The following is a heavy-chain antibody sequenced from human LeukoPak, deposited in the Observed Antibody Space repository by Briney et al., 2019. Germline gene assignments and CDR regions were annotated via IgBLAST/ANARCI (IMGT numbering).Heavy chain of an antibody. Sequence: SETLSLTCAVYGGSFSGYYWSWIRQPPGKGLEWIGEINHSGSTNYNPSLKSRVTISVDTSKNQFSLKLSSVTAADTAVYYCARVRGIAAAGTRRLYFDYWGQGTLVTVSS. V-gene: IGHV4-34*01. D-gene: IGHD6-13*01. CDR3: ARVRGIAAAGTRRLYFDY. CDR1: GGSFSGYY. CDR2: INHSGST. J-gene: IGHJ4*02.